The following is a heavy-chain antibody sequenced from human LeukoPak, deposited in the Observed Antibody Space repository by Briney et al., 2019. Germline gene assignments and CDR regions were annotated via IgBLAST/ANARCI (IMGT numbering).Heavy chain of an antibody. CDR2: IINSGSST. V-gene: IGHV3-23*01. CDR3: AKGPRYCSSTSCYRGDY. J-gene: IGHJ4*02. CDR1: GFSFSSYY. Sequence: QPAESLRLTCAASGFSFSSYYWSWVRQPPGKGLQWVSSIINSGSSTDYTSSMKGRFTIAVDNSKNPVYLQMTSLTAGATAVYYCAKGPRYCSSTSCYRGDYWGQGTLVTVSS. D-gene: IGHD2-2*01.